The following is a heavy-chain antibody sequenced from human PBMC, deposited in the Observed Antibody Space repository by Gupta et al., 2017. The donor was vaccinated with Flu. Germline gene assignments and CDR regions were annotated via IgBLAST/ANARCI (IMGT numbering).Heavy chain of an antibody. J-gene: IGHJ6*02. CDR2: FDPEDGET. Sequence: QVQLVQSGAEVKKPGASVKVSCKVSGYTLTELSMHWVRQAPGKGLEWMGGFDPEDGETIYAQKFQGRVTMTEDTSTDTADMELSSLRSEDTAVYYCATMFSKLWSGYYKGAYYDGMDVWGQGTTVTVSS. V-gene: IGHV1-24*01. D-gene: IGHD3-3*01. CDR3: ATMFSKLWSGYYKGAYYDGMDV. CDR1: GYTLTELS.